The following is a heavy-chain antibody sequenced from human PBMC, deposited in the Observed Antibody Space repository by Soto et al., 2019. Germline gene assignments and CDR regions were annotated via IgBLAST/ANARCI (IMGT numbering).Heavy chain of an antibody. CDR1: GFTISGFY. Sequence: ASVKVSCKPAGFTISGFYLHWVRQAPGQGLEWMGWIKPNTDDTGYAQKFQGRVTLTWDTSSSAGYMDLSRLRSDDTAVYYCARSPYSLEGDGKHYYYGMGLWGLRTTVTVSS. D-gene: IGHD2-15*01. J-gene: IGHJ6*02. CDR2: IKPNTDDT. CDR3: ARSPYSLEGDGKHYYYGMGL. V-gene: IGHV1-2*02.